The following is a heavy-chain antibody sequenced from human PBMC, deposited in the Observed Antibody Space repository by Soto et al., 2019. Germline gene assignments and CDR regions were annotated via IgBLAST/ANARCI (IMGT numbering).Heavy chain of an antibody. V-gene: IGHV4-30-2*01. Sequence: QLQLQESGSGLVRPSETLSLTCVVSGGSISSGGYTWSWLRQPPGKGLEWIGYIYHSGSTSYTPSLKSRGAISVDASRNQFSLKLSSVTAADTAVYYCARGGDYHVNWFDPWGQGTLVTVSS. J-gene: IGHJ5*02. D-gene: IGHD2-21*01. CDR1: GGSISSGGYT. CDR2: IYHSGST. CDR3: ARGGDYHVNWFDP.